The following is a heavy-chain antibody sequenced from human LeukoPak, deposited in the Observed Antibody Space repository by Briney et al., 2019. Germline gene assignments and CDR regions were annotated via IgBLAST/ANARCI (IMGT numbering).Heavy chain of an antibody. Sequence: SETLSLTCAVYGGSFSGYYWSWIRQPAGKGLEWIGRIYTSGSTHYNPSLKSRVTISVDTSKNQFSLKLSSVTAADTAVYYCARDGLNTMVRGKIHYYYMDVWGKGTTVTISS. D-gene: IGHD3-10*01. J-gene: IGHJ6*03. CDR2: IYTSGST. V-gene: IGHV4-4*07. CDR1: GGSFSGYY. CDR3: ARDGLNTMVRGKIHYYYMDV.